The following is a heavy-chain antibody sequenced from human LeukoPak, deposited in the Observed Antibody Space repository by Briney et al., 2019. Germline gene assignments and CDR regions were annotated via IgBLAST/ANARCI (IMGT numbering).Heavy chain of an antibody. J-gene: IGHJ4*02. V-gene: IGHV3-15*01. CDR1: GFTFSNAW. CDR2: IKSKTDGGTT. D-gene: IGHD1-26*01. CDR3: TTRGGSYYVHFDY. Sequence: GGSLRLSCAASGFTFSNAWMSWVRQAPGKGLEWVGRIKSKTDGGTTDYAAPVKGRFTISRDDSKNTLYLQMNSLKTEDTAVYYCTTRGGSYYVHFDYWGQGTLVTVSS.